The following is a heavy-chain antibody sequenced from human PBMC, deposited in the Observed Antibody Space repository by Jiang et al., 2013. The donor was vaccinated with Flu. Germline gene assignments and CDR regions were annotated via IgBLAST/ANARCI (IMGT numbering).Heavy chain of an antibody. CDR3: ARGRDIVVVPAAPEGSYGMDV. D-gene: IGHD2-2*01. V-gene: IGHV3-74*01. J-gene: IGHJ6*02. CDR2: INSDGSST. Sequence: GLVWVSRINSDGSSTSYADSVKGRFTISRDNAKNTLYLQMNSLRAEDTAVYYCARGRDIVVVPAAPEGSYGMDVWGQGTTVTVSS.